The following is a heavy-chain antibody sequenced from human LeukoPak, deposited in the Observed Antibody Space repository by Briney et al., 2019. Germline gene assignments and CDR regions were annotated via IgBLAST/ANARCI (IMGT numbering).Heavy chain of an antibody. D-gene: IGHD5-18*01. J-gene: IGHJ6*02. V-gene: IGHV4-61*02. CDR3: ARDSVDTAMVTSTGMDV. CDR2: IYTSWST. Sequence: SQTLSLTCTDSGDSISSGSYYWSWIRQPAGKGLEWIGSIYTSWSTNYNPSLKSRVTISVDTSKNQFSLKLSSVTAADTAVYYCARDSVDTAMVTSTGMDVWGLGTTVTVSS. CDR1: GDSISSGSYY.